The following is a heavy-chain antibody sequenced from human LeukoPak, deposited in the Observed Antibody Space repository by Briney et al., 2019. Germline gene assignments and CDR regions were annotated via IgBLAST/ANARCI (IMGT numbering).Heavy chain of an antibody. Sequence: ASVKVSCKASGYTFTGYYMHWVRQAPGQGLEWMGWINPNSGGTNYAQKFQGRVTMTGDTSISTAYMELSRLRSDDTAVYYCARARSRYSSAYYYYMDVWGKGTTVTVSS. V-gene: IGHV1-2*02. CDR2: INPNSGGT. D-gene: IGHD6-19*01. J-gene: IGHJ6*03. CDR1: GYTFTGYY. CDR3: ARARSRYSSAYYYYMDV.